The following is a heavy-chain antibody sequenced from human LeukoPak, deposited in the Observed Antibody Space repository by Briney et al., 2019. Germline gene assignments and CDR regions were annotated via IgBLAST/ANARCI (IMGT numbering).Heavy chain of an antibody. J-gene: IGHJ5*02. D-gene: IGHD6-19*01. CDR3: ARGGPYSSSQSWFDP. Sequence: GGSLRLSCAASGFTFSNYAMSWVRQAPGKGLEWVSTISDDGSRTEYADSVKGRFTISRDNSKNTLYLQMNSLRADDTAVCYCARGGPYSSSQSWFDPWGQGTLVTVSS. CDR2: ISDDGSRT. V-gene: IGHV3-23*01. CDR1: GFTFSNYA.